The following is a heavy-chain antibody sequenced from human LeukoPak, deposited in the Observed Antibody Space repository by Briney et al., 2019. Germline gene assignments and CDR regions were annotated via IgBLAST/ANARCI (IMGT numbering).Heavy chain of an antibody. J-gene: IGHJ4*02. Sequence: ASVKVSCKASGGTFSSYAISWVRQAPGQGLEWMGWISAYNGNTNYAQKLQGRVTMTTDTSTSTAYMELRSLRSDDTAVYYCARDREGDYDSSDYDYWGQGTLVTVSS. D-gene: IGHD3-22*01. CDR3: ARDREGDYDSSDYDY. V-gene: IGHV1-18*01. CDR1: GGTFSSYA. CDR2: ISAYNGNT.